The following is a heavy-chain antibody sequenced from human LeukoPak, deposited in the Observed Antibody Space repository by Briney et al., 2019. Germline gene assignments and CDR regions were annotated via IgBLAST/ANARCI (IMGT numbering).Heavy chain of an antibody. CDR3: AKDQGYSSAWYSRDGFDM. CDR1: GFTFSSYG. V-gene: IGHV3-23*01. CDR2: ISKSGDST. Sequence: GGSLRLSCAASGFTFSSYGMHWVRQAPGKGLEWVSAISKSGDSTFYADSVKGRFTISRDNSQNTLYVQMNSLRAEDTAVYYCAKDQGYSSAWYSRDGFDMWGQGTMVTVSS. D-gene: IGHD6-19*01. J-gene: IGHJ3*02.